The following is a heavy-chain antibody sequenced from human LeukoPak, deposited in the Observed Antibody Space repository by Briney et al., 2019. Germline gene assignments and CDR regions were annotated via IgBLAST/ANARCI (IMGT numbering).Heavy chain of an antibody. Sequence: GGSLRLSCAASGFTFSSYAMSWVRQAPGKGLEWVSTISSTSGTTYYADSVKGRFTIYRDNSKNTLFLQMNSLRAEDTAVYYCARGLSPYDILTGYYYYYYYMDVWGKGTTVTVSS. CDR2: ISSTSGTT. CDR1: GFTFSSYA. CDR3: ARGLSPYDILTGYYYYYYYMDV. V-gene: IGHV3-23*01. J-gene: IGHJ6*03. D-gene: IGHD3-9*01.